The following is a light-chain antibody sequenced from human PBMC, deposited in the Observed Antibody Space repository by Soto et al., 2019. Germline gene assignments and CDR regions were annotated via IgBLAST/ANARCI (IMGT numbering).Light chain of an antibody. CDR1: QSVSSSY. Sequence: ENVLTQSPGTLSLSPGERATLSCRASQSVSSSYLAWYQQKPGQAPRLLIYGASSRATGIPDRFSGSGFGTDFTLTISRLEPEDFAVYYCQQYGSSPYTLGQGTKLEIK. J-gene: IGKJ2*01. CDR3: QQYGSSPYT. V-gene: IGKV3-20*01. CDR2: GAS.